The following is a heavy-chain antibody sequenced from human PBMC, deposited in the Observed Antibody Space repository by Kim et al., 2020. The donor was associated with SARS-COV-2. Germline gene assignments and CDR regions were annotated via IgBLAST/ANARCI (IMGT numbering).Heavy chain of an antibody. CDR2: IYYSGST. J-gene: IGHJ4*02. D-gene: IGHD3-10*01. CDR1: GGSISSYY. V-gene: IGHV4-59*13. Sequence: SETLSLTCTVSGGSISSYYWSWIRQPPGKGLEWIGYIYYSGSTNYNPSLKSRVTISVDTSKNQFSLKLSSVTAADTAVYYCASRRTYGSGSYEDYWGQGTLVTVSS. CDR3: ASRRTYGSGSYEDY.